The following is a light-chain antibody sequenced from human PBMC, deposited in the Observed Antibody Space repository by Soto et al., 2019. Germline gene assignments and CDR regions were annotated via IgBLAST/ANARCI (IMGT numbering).Light chain of an antibody. J-gene: IGKJ2*01. CDR3: QQYNSHSFYS. Sequence: DVQMTQSPSTLSASVGDRVIITCRASQSIGTFVAWYQQKPGKAPKLLIYLASRLESGVPSRFSGSASGTDFTLIISGLQPDDVATYFCQQYNSHSFYSYGQGTKLEIK. CDR1: QSIGTF. CDR2: LAS. V-gene: IGKV1-5*03.